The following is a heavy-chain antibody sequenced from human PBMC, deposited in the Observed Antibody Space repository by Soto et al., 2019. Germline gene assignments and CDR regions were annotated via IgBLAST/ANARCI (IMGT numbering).Heavy chain of an antibody. D-gene: IGHD3-9*01. J-gene: IGHJ5*02. CDR3: ARHARYYDILTGYSTLSWFDP. CDR1: GGSISDETYY. Sequence: SETLSLTCTVSGGSISDETYYWSWIRQPPGKGLEWIGYIYYSGSTNYNPSLKSRVTISVDTSKNQFSLKLNSVTAADTAVYYCARHARYYDILTGYSTLSWFDPWGQGTLVTVSS. CDR2: IYYSGST. V-gene: IGHV4-61*01.